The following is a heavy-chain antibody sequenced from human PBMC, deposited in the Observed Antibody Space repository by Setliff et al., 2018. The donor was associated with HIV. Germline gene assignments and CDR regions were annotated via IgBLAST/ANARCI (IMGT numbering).Heavy chain of an antibody. Sequence: SETLSLTCTVSGDSISTDNYHWGWIRQPPGKGLEWIGHTANTDYNPSLKSRVTISVDTSKNQFSLTLNSVTAADTAVYYCARGSRQLTIFGVVFKTNYYFMDVWGKGTAVTVSS. CDR3: ARGSRQLTIFGVVFKTNYYFMDV. CDR1: GDSISTDNYH. CDR2: TANT. D-gene: IGHD3-3*01. V-gene: IGHV4-39*07. J-gene: IGHJ6*03.